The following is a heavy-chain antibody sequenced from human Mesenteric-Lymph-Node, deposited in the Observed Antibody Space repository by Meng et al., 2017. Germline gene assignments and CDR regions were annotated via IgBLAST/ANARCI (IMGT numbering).Heavy chain of an antibody. CDR3: AKQALSPHFDY. CDR1: GFTFRSFA. Sequence: EVQLLESGGGLVQPGGSLRLPCAASGFTFRSFAMTWVRQAPGKGLEWVSAISGSGGTTYYADAVKGRFTISRDNSKNTLFLQVNSLRAEDTAVYYCAKQALSPHFDYWGQGTLVTVSS. V-gene: IGHV3-23*01. CDR2: ISGSGGTT. J-gene: IGHJ4*02.